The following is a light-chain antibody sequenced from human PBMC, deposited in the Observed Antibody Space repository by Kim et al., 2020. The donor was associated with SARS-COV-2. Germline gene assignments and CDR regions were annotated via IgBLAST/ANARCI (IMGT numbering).Light chain of an antibody. CDR3: QQYGSSPYT. CDR1: EPLTRGS. V-gene: IGKV3-20*01. J-gene: IGKJ2*01. Sequence: LSTGKRVTHSCRASEPLTRGSLAWYQQRPGQAPRLLIYGSYYRASGIPDRFSGSGSGTDFTLTISRLEPEDFAVYYCQQYGSSPYTFGQGTKLE. CDR2: GSY.